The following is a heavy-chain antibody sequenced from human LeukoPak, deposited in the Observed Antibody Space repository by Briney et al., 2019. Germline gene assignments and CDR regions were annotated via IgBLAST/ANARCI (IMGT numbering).Heavy chain of an antibody. CDR1: GFTFSSYS. V-gene: IGHV3-21*01. D-gene: IGHD3-10*01. CDR3: ARDVYGSGSYPGPADY. Sequence: PGGSLRLSCAASGFTFSSYSINWVGQARGKGLQWVSSISSTSTYIYYADSLKGRFTISRDNAKNSLYLQMNSLRAEDTAVYYCARDVYGSGSYPGPADYWGQGTLVTVSS. J-gene: IGHJ4*02. CDR2: ISSTSTYI.